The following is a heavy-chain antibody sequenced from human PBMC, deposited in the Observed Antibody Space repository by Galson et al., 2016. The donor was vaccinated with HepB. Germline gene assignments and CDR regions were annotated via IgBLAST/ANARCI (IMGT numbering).Heavy chain of an antibody. CDR3: VRDYSYMPDY. J-gene: IGHJ4*02. D-gene: IGHD2-15*01. CDR2: ISGYNGHI. V-gene: IGHV1-18*01. Sequence: SVKVSCKASGYTFTSSGISWVRQAPGQGLEWMGWISGYNGHIQYAQKFQDRVTVTADTSTSTAYMELRSLNSDDTAIYHCVRDYSYMPDYWGQGTLVTVSS. CDR1: GYTFTSSG.